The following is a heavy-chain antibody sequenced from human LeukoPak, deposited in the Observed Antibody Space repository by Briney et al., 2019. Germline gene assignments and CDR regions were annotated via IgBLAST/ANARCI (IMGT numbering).Heavy chain of an antibody. D-gene: IGHD5-12*01. V-gene: IGHV1-18*04. CDR3: ARVWMATIGGTFDY. CDR1: GYTFTSYG. J-gene: IGHJ4*02. Sequence: ASVKVSCKASGYTFTSYGISWVRQAPGQGLEWMGWISAYNGNTNYAQKLQGRVTMTTDTSTSTAYMELRSLGSDDTAVYYCARVWMATIGGTFDYWGQGTLVTVSS. CDR2: ISAYNGNT.